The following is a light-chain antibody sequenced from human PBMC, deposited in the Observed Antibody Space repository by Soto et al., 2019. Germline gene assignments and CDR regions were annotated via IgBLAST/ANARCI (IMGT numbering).Light chain of an antibody. Sequence: EIVMTQSPATLSVSPGERATLSCRASQSVSSNLAWYQQKPGQAPMLLIYGASTRATGIPARFSGSGSGTEFTLTISSLQSEDFAVYYCKQYNNWLITFGQGTRLEIK. CDR2: GAS. CDR1: QSVSSN. V-gene: IGKV3-15*01. J-gene: IGKJ5*01. CDR3: KQYNNWLIT.